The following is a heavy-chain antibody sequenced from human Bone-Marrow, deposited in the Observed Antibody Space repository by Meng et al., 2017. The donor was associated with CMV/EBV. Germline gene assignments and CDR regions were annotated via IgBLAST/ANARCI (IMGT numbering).Heavy chain of an antibody. Sequence: GESLKISCAASGFTFSSYGMHWVRQAPGKGLEWVAVIWYDGSNKYYADSVKGRFTISRDNSKNTLYLQMNSLRAEDTAVYYCARQSGYSGYDRVYYGMDVWGQGTTVTGYS. CDR1: GFTFSSYG. D-gene: IGHD5-12*01. V-gene: IGHV3-33*01. J-gene: IGHJ6*01. CDR3: ARQSGYSGYDRVYYGMDV. CDR2: IWYDGSNK.